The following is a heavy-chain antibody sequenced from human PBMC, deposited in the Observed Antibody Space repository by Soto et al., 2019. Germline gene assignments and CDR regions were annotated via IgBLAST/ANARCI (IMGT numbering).Heavy chain of an antibody. Sequence: QVQLVQSGAEVKKPGASVKVSCKASGYTFTSYGISWVRQAPGQGLEWMGWISAYNGNTNYAQKLQGRVTMTTDTAYMELRSLRSDDTAVYYCARTYSPFDYWGQGTLVTVSS. V-gene: IGHV1-18*01. J-gene: IGHJ4*02. D-gene: IGHD6-13*01. CDR3: ARTYSPFDY. CDR1: GYTFTSYG. CDR2: ISAYNGNT.